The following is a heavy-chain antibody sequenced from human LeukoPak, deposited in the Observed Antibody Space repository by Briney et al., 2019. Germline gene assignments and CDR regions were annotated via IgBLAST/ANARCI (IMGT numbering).Heavy chain of an antibody. D-gene: IGHD3-16*02. J-gene: IGHJ4*02. CDR3: ARHVTYFDY. CDR1: GGSISSSSYY. CDR2: IYYSGNT. Sequence: SETLSLTCTVSGGSISSSSYYWGWIRQPPGKGLEWIGSIYYSGNTYYNPSLKSRVTISVDTSKNQLSLKLSSVTAADTAVYHCARHVTYFDYWGQGTLVTVSS. V-gene: IGHV4-39*01.